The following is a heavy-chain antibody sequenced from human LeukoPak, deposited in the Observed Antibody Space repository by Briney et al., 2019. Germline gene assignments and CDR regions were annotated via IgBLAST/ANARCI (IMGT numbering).Heavy chain of an antibody. J-gene: IGHJ4*02. D-gene: IGHD6-13*01. Sequence: PSETLSLTCTVSGGSISSYYWSWIRHPPGKGLEWIGYIYYSGSTNYNPSLKSRLTISVDTSKNQFSLKLSSVTAADTAVYYCARVGYSSWYRYYFDYWGQGTLVTVSS. CDR2: IYYSGST. V-gene: IGHV4-59*01. CDR1: GGSISSYY. CDR3: ARVGYSSWYRYYFDY.